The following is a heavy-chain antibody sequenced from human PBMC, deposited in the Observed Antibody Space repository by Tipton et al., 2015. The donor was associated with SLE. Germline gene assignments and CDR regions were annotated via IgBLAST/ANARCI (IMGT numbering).Heavy chain of an antibody. CDR1: GGSISSSSHY. J-gene: IGHJ5*02. CDR3: ARLSSMVRRAQGWFDP. CDR2: IYYSGST. Sequence: TLSLTCTVSGGSISSSSHYWGWIRQPPGKGLEWIGSIYYSGSTYYNPSLKSRVTISVDTSKNQFSLKLSSVTAADTAVYYCARLSSMVRRAQGWFDPWGQGTLVTVSS. V-gene: IGHV4-39*01. D-gene: IGHD3-10*01.